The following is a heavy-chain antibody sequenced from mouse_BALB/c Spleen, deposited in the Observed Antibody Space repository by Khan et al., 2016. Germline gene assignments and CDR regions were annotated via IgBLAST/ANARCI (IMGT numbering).Heavy chain of an antibody. CDR2: IDPANGNT. CDR1: GFNIKDTY. J-gene: IGHJ2*01. Sequence: VQLKQSGAELVKPGASVKLSCTASGFNIKDTYMHWVKQRPEQGLEWIGRIDPANGNTKYDPKFQGKATITADTSSNTAYLQLSSLTSEDTAVYYGARSTDYWGQGTTRTVSS. CDR3: ARSTDY. V-gene: IGHV14-3*02.